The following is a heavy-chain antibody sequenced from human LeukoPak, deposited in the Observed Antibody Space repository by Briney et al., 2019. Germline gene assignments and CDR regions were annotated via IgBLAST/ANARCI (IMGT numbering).Heavy chain of an antibody. CDR2: ISSSSSYI. V-gene: IGHV3-21*01. Sequence: GGSLRLSCAASGFTFSSYSMNWVRRAPGKGLEWVSSISSSSSYIYYADSVKGRFTISRDNAKNSLYLQMNSLRAEDTAAYYCASSDSSSWYDYWGQGTLVTVSS. CDR3: ASSDSSSWYDY. CDR1: GFTFSSYS. D-gene: IGHD6-13*01. J-gene: IGHJ4*02.